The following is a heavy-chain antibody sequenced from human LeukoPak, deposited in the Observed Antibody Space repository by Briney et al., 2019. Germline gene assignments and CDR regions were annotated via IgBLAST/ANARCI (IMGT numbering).Heavy chain of an antibody. CDR2: ISYDGSNK. D-gene: IGHD3-22*01. V-gene: IGHV3-30*18. J-gene: IGHJ2*01. CDR1: GFTFSSYG. CDR3: AKGNSTLSGYIYWYFDL. Sequence: GGSLRLSCAASGFTFSSYGMHWVRQAPGKGLEWVAVISYDGSNKYYADSVKGRFTISRDNSKNTLYLQMNSLRAEDTAVYYCAKGNSTLSGYIYWYFDLWGRGTLVTVSS.